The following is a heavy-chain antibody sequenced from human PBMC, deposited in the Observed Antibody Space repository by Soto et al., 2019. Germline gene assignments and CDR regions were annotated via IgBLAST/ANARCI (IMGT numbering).Heavy chain of an antibody. Sequence: QVQLVESGGGVVQPGRSLRLSCAASGFTFSSYAMHWVRQAPGKGLEWVAVISYDGSNKYYADSVKGRFTISRDNSKNTLYLQMNSLRAEETAVYYCARGKDYDSSGGGFDYWGQGTLVTVSS. J-gene: IGHJ4*02. D-gene: IGHD3-22*01. V-gene: IGHV3-30-3*01. CDR3: ARGKDYDSSGGGFDY. CDR1: GFTFSSYA. CDR2: ISYDGSNK.